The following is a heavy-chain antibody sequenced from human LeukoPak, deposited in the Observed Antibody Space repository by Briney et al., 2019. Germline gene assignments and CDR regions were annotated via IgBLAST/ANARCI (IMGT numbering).Heavy chain of an antibody. CDR2: IRYDGSNK. D-gene: IGHD3-22*01. CDR3: AKDKHPEYYYDSSGYYPDFDY. V-gene: IGHV3-30*02. Sequence: GGSLRLSCAASEFTFRSYRMTWVSQAPGKGLEWVAFIRYDGSNKYYADSVKGRFTISRDNSKNTLYLQMNSLRAEDTAVYYCAKDKHPEYYYDSSGYYPDFDYWGRGTLVTVSS. J-gene: IGHJ4*02. CDR1: EFTFRSYR.